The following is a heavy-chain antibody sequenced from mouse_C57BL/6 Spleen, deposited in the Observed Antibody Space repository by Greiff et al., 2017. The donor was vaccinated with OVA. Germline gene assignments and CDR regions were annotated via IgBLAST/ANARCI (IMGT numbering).Heavy chain of an antibody. CDR1: GYTFTDYN. J-gene: IGHJ4*01. D-gene: IGHD1-1*01. Sequence: VQLQQSGPELVKPGASVKIPCKASGYTFTDYNMDWVKQSHGKSLEWIGDINPNNGGTIYNQKFKGKATLTVDKSSSTAYMVLRSLTSEDTAVYYCARSEGYGSSYAMDYWGQGTSVTVSS. CDR3: ARSEGYGSSYAMDY. CDR2: INPNNGGT. V-gene: IGHV1-18*01.